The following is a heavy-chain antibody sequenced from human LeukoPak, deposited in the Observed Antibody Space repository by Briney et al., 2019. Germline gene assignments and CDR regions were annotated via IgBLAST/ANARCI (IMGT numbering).Heavy chain of an antibody. Sequence: ASVKVSCKASGYTFTSFGISWLRQAPGQGLEWMGWISAYNGNTNYAQKLQGRVTMTTDTSTSTAYMELRSLRSDDTAVYYCARVRNLVPREYWGQGTLVTVSS. V-gene: IGHV1-18*01. CDR3: ARVRNLVPREY. CDR2: ISAYNGNT. D-gene: IGHD1-7*01. J-gene: IGHJ4*02. CDR1: GYTFTSFG.